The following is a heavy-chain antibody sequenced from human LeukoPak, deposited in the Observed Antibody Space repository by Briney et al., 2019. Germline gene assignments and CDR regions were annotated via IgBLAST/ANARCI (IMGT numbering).Heavy chain of an antibody. D-gene: IGHD6-19*01. CDR1: GFNFNNYA. Sequence: PGGSLRLSCAASGFNFNNYAMSWVRQAPGKGLEWVSGISGSGKNTYYADSVKGRFTFSRDNSKNTLYLQMNSLRDEDTAVYYCARGKYSSGWYWFDPWGQGTLVTVSS. CDR3: ARGKYSSGWYWFDP. V-gene: IGHV3-23*01. CDR2: ISGSGKNT. J-gene: IGHJ5*02.